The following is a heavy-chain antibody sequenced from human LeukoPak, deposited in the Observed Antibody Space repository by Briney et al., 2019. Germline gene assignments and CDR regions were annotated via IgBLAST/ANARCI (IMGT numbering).Heavy chain of an antibody. D-gene: IGHD4-17*01. CDR2: TYYSGST. CDR1: GGSISSYY. J-gene: IGHJ4*02. Sequence: SETLSLTCTVSGGSISSYYWSWVRQPPGKGLEWIGYTYYSGSTNYNPSLKSRVTISVDTSKNQFSLKLSSVTAADTAVYYCAGWRPTGIDYWGQGTLVTVSS. CDR3: AGWRPTGIDY. V-gene: IGHV4-59*01.